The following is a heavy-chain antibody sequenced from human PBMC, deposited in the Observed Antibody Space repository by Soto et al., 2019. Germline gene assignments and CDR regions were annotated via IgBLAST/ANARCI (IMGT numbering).Heavy chain of an antibody. V-gene: IGHV3-33*01. J-gene: IGHJ6*03. CDR3: ARMATVTDYYMDV. Sequence: GGSLRLSCAASGFTFSSYGMHWVRQAPGKGLEWVAVIWYDGSNKYYADSVKGRITISRDNSKNTLYLQMNSLRAEDTAVYYCARMATVTDYYMDVWGKGTTVTVSS. CDR1: GFTFSSYG. CDR2: IWYDGSNK. D-gene: IGHD4-17*01.